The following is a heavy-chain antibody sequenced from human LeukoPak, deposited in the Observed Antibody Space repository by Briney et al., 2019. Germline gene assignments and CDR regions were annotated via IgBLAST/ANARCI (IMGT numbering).Heavy chain of an antibody. CDR1: GFTFSDYY. CDR2: ISATDSPR. J-gene: IGHJ4*02. Sequence: GGSLRLSCAASGFTFSDYYMSWIRQAPGKGLEWISYISATDSPRFYADSVKGRFTISRDNSKNTLYLQMNSLRAEDTAVYYCAKDLSVVHDYYDSSGGFDYWGQGTLVTVSA. V-gene: IGHV3-11*04. CDR3: AKDLSVVHDYYDSSGGFDY. D-gene: IGHD3-22*01.